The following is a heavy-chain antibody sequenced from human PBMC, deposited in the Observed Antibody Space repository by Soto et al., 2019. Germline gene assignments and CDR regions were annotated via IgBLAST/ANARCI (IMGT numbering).Heavy chain of an antibody. J-gene: IGHJ4*02. CDR1: GYTFTSYD. D-gene: IGHD3-22*01. CDR3: ARHKYHSSGPSAY. CDR2: MNPNSGNT. V-gene: IGHV1-8*02. Sequence: ASVKVSCKASGYTFTSYDINWVRQATGQGLEWMGWMNPNSGNTGHAQKFQGRVTMTRNTSISTVYMELSSLRSEDTAVYYCARHKYHSSGPSAYWGQGTLVTVSS.